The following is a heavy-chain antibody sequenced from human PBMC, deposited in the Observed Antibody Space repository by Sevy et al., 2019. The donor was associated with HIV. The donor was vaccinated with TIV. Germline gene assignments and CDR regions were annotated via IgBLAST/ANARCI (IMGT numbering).Heavy chain of an antibody. CDR3: ARERDRQALNV. V-gene: IGHV3-30-3*01. J-gene: IGHJ3*01. CDR2: ISYDGSRK. CDR1: GFTFGSYA. Sequence: GGSLRLSCAASGFTFGSYAMHWVRQAPGKGLEWLAFISYDGSRKYYADSVKGRFTISRDNSKNTLFMQVNILRAEDTALYYCARERDRQALNVWGQGTMVTVSS.